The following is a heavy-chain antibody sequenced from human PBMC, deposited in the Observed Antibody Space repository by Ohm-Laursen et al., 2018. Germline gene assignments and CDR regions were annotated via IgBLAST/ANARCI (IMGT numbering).Heavy chain of an antibody. Sequence: GSLRLSCAASGFTFSSYAMSWVRQAPGKGLEWVSAISSSGRTTYYADSVKGRFTISRDNAKNSLFLQMNSLRAKDTAFYYCARDYSGSDYWGQGTLVTVSS. CDR2: ISSSGRTT. D-gene: IGHD1-26*01. CDR1: GFTFSSYA. V-gene: IGHV3-23*01. CDR3: ARDYSGSDY. J-gene: IGHJ4*02.